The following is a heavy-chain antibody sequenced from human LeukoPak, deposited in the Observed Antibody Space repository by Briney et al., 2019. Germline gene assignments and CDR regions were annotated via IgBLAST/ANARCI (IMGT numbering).Heavy chain of an antibody. V-gene: IGHV1-2*02. Sequence: ASVKVSCKASGGTFSSYAISWVRQAPGQGLEWMGWINPNSGGTNYAQKFQGRVTMTRDTSISTAYMELSRLRSDDTAVYYCARGGGAVFGVVNDWGQGTLVTVSS. D-gene: IGHD3-3*01. CDR1: GGTFSSYA. CDR3: ARGGGAVFGVVND. CDR2: INPNSGGT. J-gene: IGHJ4*02.